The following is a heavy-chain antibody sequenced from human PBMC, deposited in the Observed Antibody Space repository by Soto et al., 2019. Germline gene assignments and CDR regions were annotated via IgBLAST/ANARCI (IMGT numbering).Heavy chain of an antibody. CDR1: GYSFTTYW. Sequence: EVQLVQSGAEVKKPGESLKISCKGSGYSFTTYWIGWVRQMPGKGLEWVGTIYPGDSDTRYSPSFQGQVTISADKSINTAYLQWSSLRASDTAMYYCARRAEDTAYFQHWGQGTLVTVSS. CDR3: ARRAEDTAYFQH. D-gene: IGHD6-19*01. J-gene: IGHJ1*01. CDR2: IYPGDSDT. V-gene: IGHV5-51*01.